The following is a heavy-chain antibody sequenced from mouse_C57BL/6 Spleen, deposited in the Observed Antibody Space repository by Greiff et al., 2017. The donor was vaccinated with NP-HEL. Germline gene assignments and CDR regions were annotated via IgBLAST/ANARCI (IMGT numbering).Heavy chain of an antibody. J-gene: IGHJ4*01. D-gene: IGHD2-3*01. CDR3: ARFLYDGYYVDAMDY. CDR2: IDPSDSYT. Sequence: QVQLQQPGAELVMPGASVKLSCKASGYTFTSYWMHWVKQRPGQGLEWIGEIDPSDSYTNYNQKFKGKSTLTVDKSSSTAYMQLSSLTSEDSAVYYCARFLYDGYYVDAMDYWGQGTSVTVSS. V-gene: IGHV1-69*01. CDR1: GYTFTSYW.